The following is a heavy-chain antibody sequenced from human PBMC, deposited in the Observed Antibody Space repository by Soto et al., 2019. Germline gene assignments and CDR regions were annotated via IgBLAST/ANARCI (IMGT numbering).Heavy chain of an antibody. Sequence: GSLKLSCAASGFTFSSYWMSWVRQAPGKGLEWVANIKQDGSEKYYVDSVKGRFTISRDNAKNSLYLQMNSLRAEDTAVYYCARVHFGVALFDYYGMDVWGQGTTVTVSS. J-gene: IGHJ6*02. D-gene: IGHD3-3*01. CDR2: IKQDGSEK. CDR1: GFTFSSYW. CDR3: ARVHFGVALFDYYGMDV. V-gene: IGHV3-7*01.